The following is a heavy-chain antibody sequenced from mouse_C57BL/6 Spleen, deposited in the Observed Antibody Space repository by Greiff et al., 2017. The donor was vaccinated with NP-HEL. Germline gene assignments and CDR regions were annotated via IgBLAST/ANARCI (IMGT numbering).Heavy chain of an antibody. Sequence: VQLQQSGAELVRPGASVTLSCKASGYTFTDYEMHWVKQTPVHGLEWIGAIDPETGGTAYNQKVKGKAILTADKSYSKAYMELRSLTSEDSSVYYCTRSNSFYAMDYWGQGTSVTVSS. CDR1: GYTFTDYE. J-gene: IGHJ4*01. CDR3: TRSNSFYAMDY. D-gene: IGHD3-1*01. V-gene: IGHV1-15*01. CDR2: IDPETGGT.